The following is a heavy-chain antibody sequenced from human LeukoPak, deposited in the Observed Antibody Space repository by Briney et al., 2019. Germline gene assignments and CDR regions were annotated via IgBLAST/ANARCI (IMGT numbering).Heavy chain of an antibody. J-gene: IGHJ6*02. V-gene: IGHV4-4*02. D-gene: IGHD3-10*01. CDR2: IYHSGST. CDR3: ARGVTGWFGELPLAPSMDV. CDR1: GGSISSSNW. Sequence: SETLSLTCAVSGGSISSSNWWSWVRQPPGKGLEWIGEIYHSGSTNYNPSLKSRVTISVDKSKNQFSLKLSSVTAADTAVYYCARGVTGWFGELPLAPSMDVWGQGTTVTVSS.